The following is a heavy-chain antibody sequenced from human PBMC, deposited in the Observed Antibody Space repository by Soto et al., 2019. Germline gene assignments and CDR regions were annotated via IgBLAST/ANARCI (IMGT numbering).Heavy chain of an antibody. CDR1: GGSISSADYY. V-gene: IGHV4-30-4*01. CDR3: ARVITLTPGYYFDY. D-gene: IGHD3-10*01. J-gene: IGHJ4*02. Sequence: SETLSLTCTVSGGSISSADYYWSWIRQPPGKGLEWIGYIFYSGSTYYNPSLKSRVTISVDTSKLQFSLRLSSVTAADTAVYFCARVITLTPGYYFDYWGRGALVT. CDR2: IFYSGST.